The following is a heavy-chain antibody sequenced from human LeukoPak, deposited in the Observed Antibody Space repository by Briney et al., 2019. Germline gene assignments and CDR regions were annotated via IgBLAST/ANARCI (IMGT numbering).Heavy chain of an antibody. D-gene: IGHD6-19*01. J-gene: IGHJ4*02. V-gene: IGHV3-7*03. CDR2: IRQDGRET. CDR1: PGITFSDYW. Sequence: GGSLRLSCAASPGITFSDYWMNWVRQAPGKGLEWVGMIRQDGRETLYLDSVRGRFTISRDNAKSSVYLEINSLRAEDTAVYYCVGGIGWQPDYWGQGTLVTVSS. CDR3: VGGIGWQPDY.